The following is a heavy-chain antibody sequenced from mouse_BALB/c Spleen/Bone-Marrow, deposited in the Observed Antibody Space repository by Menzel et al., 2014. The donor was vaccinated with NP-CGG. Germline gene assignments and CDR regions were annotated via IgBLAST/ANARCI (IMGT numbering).Heavy chain of an antibody. CDR1: DYSFTDYY. Sequence: LVKTEASVKISCKASDYSFTDYYMHWVKRTHGKSLEWIGYISCYNGATSYNQKFKGKATFTVDTSSSTAYMQFSSLTSEDSAVYYCARSEGIYYYGSSYALDYWGQGTSVTVSS. V-gene: IGHV1S34*01. D-gene: IGHD1-1*01. CDR2: ISCYNGAT. J-gene: IGHJ4*01. CDR3: ARSEGIYYYGSSYALDY.